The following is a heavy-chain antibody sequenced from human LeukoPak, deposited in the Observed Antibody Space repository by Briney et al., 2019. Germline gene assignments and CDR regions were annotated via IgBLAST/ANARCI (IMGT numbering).Heavy chain of an antibody. D-gene: IGHD5-24*01. Sequence: GASVKVSCKASGYTFTSYYMHWVRQAPGQGLEWMGIINPSGGSTSYAQKFQGRVTMTRDTSTSTVYMELSSLRSEDTAVYYSARDRRDGYNYWYFDLWGRGTLVTVSS. CDR2: INPSGGST. J-gene: IGHJ2*01. CDR3: ARDRRDGYNYWYFDL. CDR1: GYTFTSYY. V-gene: IGHV1-46*01.